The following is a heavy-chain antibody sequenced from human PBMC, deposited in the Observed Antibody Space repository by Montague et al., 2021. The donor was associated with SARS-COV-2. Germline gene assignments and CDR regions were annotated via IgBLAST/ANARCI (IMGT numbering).Heavy chain of an antibody. Sequence: SETLSLTCTVSGGSISSSSYYWGWIRQPPGKGLEWIGSIYYSGSTYYNPSLKSRVTISVDTSKNQFPLKLSSVTAADTAVYYCARLGSGSYYTLDYWGQGTLVTVSS. D-gene: IGHD3-10*01. J-gene: IGHJ4*02. V-gene: IGHV4-39*01. CDR2: IYYSGST. CDR1: GGSISSSSYY. CDR3: ARLGSGSYYTLDY.